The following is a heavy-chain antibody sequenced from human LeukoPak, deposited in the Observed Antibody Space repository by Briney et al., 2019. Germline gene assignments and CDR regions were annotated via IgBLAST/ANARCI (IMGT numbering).Heavy chain of an antibody. V-gene: IGHV3-23*01. CDR2: ISGSGGST. Sequence: GGSLRLSCAASGFTFSSYWMSWVRQAPGKGLEWVSAISGSGGSTYYADSVKGRFTISRDNAKNSLYLQMNSLRAEDTAVYYCAREPFWSGYYSNLHFDYWGQGTLVTVSS. CDR1: GFTFSSYW. J-gene: IGHJ4*02. CDR3: AREPFWSGYYSNLHFDY. D-gene: IGHD3-3*01.